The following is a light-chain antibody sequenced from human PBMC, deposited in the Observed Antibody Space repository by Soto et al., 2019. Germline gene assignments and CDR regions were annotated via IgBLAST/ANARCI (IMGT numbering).Light chain of an antibody. V-gene: IGKV3-20*01. CDR1: QSVSSSS. J-gene: IGKJ4*01. CDR2: DTS. Sequence: EIVLTQSTGTLSLSPGERATLSCRASQSVSSSSLAWYQQKPGQAPRLLIYDTSSRATGIPDRFSGSGSGTDFTLTISRLEPEDFAVYYCQQYVSSPLTFGGGTKVDIK. CDR3: QQYVSSPLT.